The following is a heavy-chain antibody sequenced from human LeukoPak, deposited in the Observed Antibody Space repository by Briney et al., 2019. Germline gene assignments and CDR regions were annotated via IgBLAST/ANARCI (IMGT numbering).Heavy chain of an antibody. CDR1: GYTFTSYY. CDR3: AVGPGATLFDY. Sequence: ASVKVSCKASGYTFTSYYMHWVRQAPGQGLEWMGITNPSGGSTSYAQKFQGRVTMTRDTSTSTVYMELSSLRSEDTAVYYCAVGPGATLFDYWGQGTLVTVSS. CDR2: TNPSGGST. J-gene: IGHJ4*02. V-gene: IGHV1-46*01. D-gene: IGHD1-26*01.